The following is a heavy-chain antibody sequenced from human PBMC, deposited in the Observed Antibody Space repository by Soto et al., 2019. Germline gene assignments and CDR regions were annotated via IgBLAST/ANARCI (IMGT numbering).Heavy chain of an antibody. CDR2: INAGNGNT. CDR3: ARISVPFGVVPGDPSGSYRYYFDY. V-gene: IGHV1-3*01. D-gene: IGHD3-3*01. J-gene: IGHJ4*02. CDR1: GYTFTSYA. Sequence: GASVKVSCKASGYTFTSYAMHWVRQAPGQRLEWMGWINAGNGNTKYSQKFQGRVTITRDTSASTAYMELSSLRSEGTAVYYCARISVPFGVVPGDPSGSYRYYFDYWGQGTLVTVSS.